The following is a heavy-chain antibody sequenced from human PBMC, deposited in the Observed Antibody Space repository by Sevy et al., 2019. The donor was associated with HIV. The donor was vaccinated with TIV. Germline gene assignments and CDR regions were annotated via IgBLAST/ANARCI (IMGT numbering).Heavy chain of an antibody. V-gene: IGHV4-38-2*01. Sequence: SETLSLTCAVSGYSISSGYYWGWIRQPPGKGLEWIGSIYHSGSTYYNPSLKSRVTISVDTSKNQFSLKLSSVTAADTAVYYCARLGGYSYGLRTVGSHFDPWGQGTLVTVSS. CDR3: ARLGGYSYGLRTVGSHFDP. J-gene: IGHJ5*02. CDR1: GYSISSGYY. D-gene: IGHD5-18*01. CDR2: IYHSGST.